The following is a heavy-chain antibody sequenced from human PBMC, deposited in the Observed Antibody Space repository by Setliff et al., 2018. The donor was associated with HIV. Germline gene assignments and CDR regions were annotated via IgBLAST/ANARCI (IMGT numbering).Heavy chain of an antibody. CDR3: ASTGHIEIDPLQPFEI. V-gene: IGHV4-59*11. CDR2: IDYSEST. D-gene: IGHD5-12*01. CDR1: GGSINDQY. J-gene: IGHJ3*02. Sequence: PSETLSLTCTVPGGSINDQYFSWIRQPPGKGLEWIGSIDYSESTKYNPSLNSRGTISLDKPKNELSLKLTSVTAADTAVYYCASTGHIEIDPLQPFEIWGQGTMVTVSS.